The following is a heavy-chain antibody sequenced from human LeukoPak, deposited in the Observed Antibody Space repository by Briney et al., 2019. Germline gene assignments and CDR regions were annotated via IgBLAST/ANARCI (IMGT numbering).Heavy chain of an antibody. V-gene: IGHV3-7*01. Sequence: GGSLRLSCAASGFTFSSYWMSWVRQAPGKGLEWVANIKQDGSEKYYVDSVKGRFTISRDNAKNSLYLQMNSLRAEDTAGYYCARGGLSSSSWYYYFDYWGQGTLVTVSS. CDR1: GFTFSSYW. CDR2: IKQDGSEK. D-gene: IGHD6-13*01. J-gene: IGHJ4*02. CDR3: ARGGLSSSSWYYYFDY.